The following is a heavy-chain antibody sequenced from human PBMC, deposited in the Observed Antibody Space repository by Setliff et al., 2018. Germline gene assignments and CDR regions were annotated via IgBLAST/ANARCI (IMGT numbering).Heavy chain of an antibody. J-gene: IGHJ6*03. D-gene: IGHD3-22*01. CDR2: ISSSSSTI. V-gene: IGHV3-48*01. Sequence: GGSLRLSCAASGFTFSSYSMNWVRQAPGKGLERVSYISSSSSTIYYADSVKGRFTISRDNSKNTLYLQMNSLRAEDTAVYYCARDPGLHYDSSYYYMDVWGKGTTVTVSS. CDR1: GFTFSSYS. CDR3: ARDPGLHYDSSYYYMDV.